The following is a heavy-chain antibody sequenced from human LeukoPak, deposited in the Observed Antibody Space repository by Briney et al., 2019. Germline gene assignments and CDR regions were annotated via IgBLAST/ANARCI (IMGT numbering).Heavy chain of an antibody. CDR2: ISGSGGST. V-gene: IGHV3-23*01. CDR3: ARGGGSGWAPKFDY. J-gene: IGHJ4*02. D-gene: IGHD6-19*01. Sequence: GGSLRLSCAASGFTFSSYAMSWVRQAPGKGLEWVSAISGSGGSTYYADSVKGRFTISRDNSKNSLYLQMNSLRAEDTAVYYCARGGGSGWAPKFDYWGQGTLVTVSS. CDR1: GFTFSSYA.